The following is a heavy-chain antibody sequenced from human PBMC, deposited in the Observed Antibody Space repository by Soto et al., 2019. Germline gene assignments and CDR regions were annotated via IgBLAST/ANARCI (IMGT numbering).Heavy chain of an antibody. CDR1: GGSFSDYY. CDR3: ARAKSIRGLITIPGALDY. Sequence: QVQLQQWGAGLLKPSETLSLTCVVYGGSFSDYYWSWIRQPPGKGLEWIGEINHSGSTDYNPSLKSRVTLSVDTSRNQFSLRLSSVTAADTAVYYCARAKSIRGLITIPGALDYWGQGTLVTVSS. CDR2: INHSGST. D-gene: IGHD3-10*01. J-gene: IGHJ4*02. V-gene: IGHV4-34*01.